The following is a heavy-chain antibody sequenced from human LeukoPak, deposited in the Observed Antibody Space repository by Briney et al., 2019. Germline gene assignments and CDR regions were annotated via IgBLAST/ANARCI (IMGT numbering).Heavy chain of an antibody. J-gene: IGHJ6*03. D-gene: IGHD2-2*01. CDR3: AKSLSSCSRASCPSPYYYYYMDV. V-gene: IGHV1-18*01. CDR2: ISAYNGNT. CDR1: GYSFTSYG. Sequence: ASVKVSCKASGYSFTSYGISWVRQAPGQGLEWMGWISAYNGNTNYAQKLQGRVTMTTDTSTSTAYMELRSLRSDDTAVYYCAKSLSSCSRASCPSPYYYYYMDVWGKGTTVTVSS.